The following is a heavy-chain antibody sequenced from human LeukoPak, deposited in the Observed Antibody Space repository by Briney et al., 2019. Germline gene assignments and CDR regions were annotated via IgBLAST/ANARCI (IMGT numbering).Heavy chain of an antibody. CDR1: GGSISSSTYY. CDR2: IYYSGSA. Sequence: SETLSLTCTVSGGSISSSTYYWGWLRQPPGTGLEWIGTIYYSGSAYYNPSLKSRVTISVDTSKNRFSLKLSSVTAADTAVYYCASFGELSREYYFDYWGQGTLVTVSS. D-gene: IGHD3-16*02. J-gene: IGHJ4*02. V-gene: IGHV4-39*07. CDR3: ASFGELSREYYFDY.